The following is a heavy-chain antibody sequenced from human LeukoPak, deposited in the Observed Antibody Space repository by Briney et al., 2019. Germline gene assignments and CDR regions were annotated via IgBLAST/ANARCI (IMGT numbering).Heavy chain of an antibody. Sequence: GSLRLSFAASGFTFSSYGMHWVRQAPGKGLEWVAVISYDGSNKYYADSVKGRFTISRDNSKNTLYLQMNSLRAEDTAVYYCAKDLSEDAFDIWGQGTMVTVSS. CDR2: ISYDGSNK. J-gene: IGHJ3*02. CDR1: GFTFSSYG. V-gene: IGHV3-30*18. CDR3: AKDLSEDAFDI.